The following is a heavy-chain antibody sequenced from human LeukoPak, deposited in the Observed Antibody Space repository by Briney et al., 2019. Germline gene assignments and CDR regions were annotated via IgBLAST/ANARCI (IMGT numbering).Heavy chain of an antibody. Sequence: PGGSLRLSCAASGITFSSYAMSWVRQAPGKGLEWVSGISGSGGSTHYADSVKGRFTISRDNSKNTLYLQMNSLRAEDTAVYYCAKDVRVSGWYVFDYWGQGTLVTVSS. D-gene: IGHD6-19*01. CDR3: AKDVRVSGWYVFDY. V-gene: IGHV3-23*01. J-gene: IGHJ4*02. CDR1: GITFSSYA. CDR2: ISGSGGST.